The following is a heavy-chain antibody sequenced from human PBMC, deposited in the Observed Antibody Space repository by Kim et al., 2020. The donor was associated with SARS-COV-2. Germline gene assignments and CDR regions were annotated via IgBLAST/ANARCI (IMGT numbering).Heavy chain of an antibody. CDR3: ASRGGVGAADASDV. CDR2: IYPGDSGT. CDR1: GYSLTNYW. D-gene: IGHD3-10*01. Sequence: GESLKISCKGSGYSLTNYWIAWVRLMPGKGLEWMGIIYPGDSGTRYSPSFQGQVTISADKSISTAYLQWSTLKASDTAMYYCASRGGVGAADASDVWGQGTMVTVSS. V-gene: IGHV5-51*01. J-gene: IGHJ3*01.